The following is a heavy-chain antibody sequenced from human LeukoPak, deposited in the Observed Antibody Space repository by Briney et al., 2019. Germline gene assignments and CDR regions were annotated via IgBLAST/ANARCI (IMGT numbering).Heavy chain of an antibody. CDR1: GFTFSRYG. CDR3: ASRAIAVANA. D-gene: IGHD6-19*01. CDR2: ISYDGSNK. Sequence: GGSLRLSCAASGFTFSRYGMHWVRQAPGKGLEWVAVISYDGSNKYYADSVKGRFTISRDNSKNTLYLQMYSLRAEDTAVYYCASRAIAVANARGQGTLVTVSS. V-gene: IGHV3-30*03. J-gene: IGHJ4*02.